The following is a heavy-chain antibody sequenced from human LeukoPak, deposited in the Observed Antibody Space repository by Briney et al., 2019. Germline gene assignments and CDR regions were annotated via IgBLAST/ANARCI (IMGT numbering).Heavy chain of an antibody. V-gene: IGHV1-18*01. CDR3: ARGGPAPHRITLIIVASSTDAFDI. J-gene: IGHJ3*02. D-gene: IGHD3-22*01. Sequence: ASVKVSCKASGYTFTSYGISWVRQAPGQGLEWMGWISAYNGDTNYAQKLQGRVTMTTDTSTSTAYMELRSLRSDDTAVYYCARGGPAPHRITLIIVASSTDAFDIWGQGTMVTVSS. CDR2: ISAYNGDT. CDR1: GYTFTSYG.